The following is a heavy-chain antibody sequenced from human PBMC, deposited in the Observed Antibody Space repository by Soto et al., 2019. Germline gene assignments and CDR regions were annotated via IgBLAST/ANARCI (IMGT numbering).Heavy chain of an antibody. CDR1: GGTFSSYA. CDR3: ARGFNSGSYPSSYYYYYYGMDV. CDR2: IIPIFGTA. J-gene: IGHJ6*02. D-gene: IGHD1-26*01. Sequence: ASVKVSCKASGGTFSSYAISWVRQAPGQGLEWMGGIIPIFGTANYAQKFQGRVTITADESTSTAYMELSSLRSEDTAVYYCARGFNSGSYPSSYYYYYYGMDVWGQGTTVTVSS. V-gene: IGHV1-69*13.